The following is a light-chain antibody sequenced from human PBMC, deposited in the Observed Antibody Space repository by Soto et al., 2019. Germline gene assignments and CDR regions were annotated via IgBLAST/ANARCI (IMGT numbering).Light chain of an antibody. CDR3: KKSYSPLWT. J-gene: IGKJ1*01. CDR1: QSISNY. Sequence: IQMTQSPSYMSPSVRDRVNSTCRASQSISNYLNWYQHKAGKAPKVLIYAASSLQRGVPSRFSGSGSGTDFTLIISSLQPEEFATYYCKKSYSPLWTVGKGTKVDIK. V-gene: IGKV1-39*01. CDR2: AAS.